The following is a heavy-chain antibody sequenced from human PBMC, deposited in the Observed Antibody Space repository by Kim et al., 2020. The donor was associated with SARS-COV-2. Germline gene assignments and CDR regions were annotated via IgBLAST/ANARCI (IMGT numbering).Heavy chain of an antibody. V-gene: IGHV3-30*04. CDR3: ARAFPYYGSGYWFDP. Sequence: GGSLRLSCAASGFTFSSYAMHWVRQAPGKGLEWVAVISYDGSNKYYADSVKGRFTISRDNSKNTLYLQMNSLRAEDTAVYYCARAFPYYGSGYWFDPWGQGTLVTVSS. CDR1: GFTFSSYA. D-gene: IGHD3-10*01. J-gene: IGHJ5*02. CDR2: ISYDGSNK.